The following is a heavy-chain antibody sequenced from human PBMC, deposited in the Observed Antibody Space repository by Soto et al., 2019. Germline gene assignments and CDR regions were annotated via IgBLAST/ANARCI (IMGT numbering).Heavy chain of an antibody. V-gene: IGHV4-31*03. Sequence: QGQLQESGPGLVKPSQTLSLTCTVSGGSISSGGYYWSWIRQHPGKGLEWIGYIYYSGSTYYNPSLKSRVTISVDTSKNQFSLKLSSVTAADTAVYYGARGDDYGDYRGAFDIWGQGTMVTVSS. CDR2: IYYSGST. CDR3: ARGDDYGDYRGAFDI. D-gene: IGHD4-17*01. CDR1: GGSISSGGYY. J-gene: IGHJ3*02.